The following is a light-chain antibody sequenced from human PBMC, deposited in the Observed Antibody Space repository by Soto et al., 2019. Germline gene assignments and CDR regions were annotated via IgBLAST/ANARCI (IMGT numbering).Light chain of an antibody. Sequence: EIVMKQSPATLSVSPGERATLSRRASQSVSSTLAWYQQKPGQATRLLIYGASTRANGIPARFSGSGSGTEFTLTLSSLQSEDFSFYDCQQYNNWHPITFGQGTRLEIK. V-gene: IGKV3-15*01. J-gene: IGKJ5*01. CDR1: QSVSST. CDR3: QQYNNWHPIT. CDR2: GAS.